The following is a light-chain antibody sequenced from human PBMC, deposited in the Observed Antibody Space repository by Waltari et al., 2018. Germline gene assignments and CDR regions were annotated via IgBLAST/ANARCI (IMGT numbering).Light chain of an antibody. CDR3: SSYAATNNLRNV. Sequence: QSALTQPPSASGSEGQSVTISCSGAFKYVSWYQKHPGKAPKLLIYDVFKRPSGVTGRFSGSQSCDTATLTVSWVQFEDEAVYYCSSYAATNNLRNVFGTGTRLTVL. CDR1: AFKY. CDR2: DVF. J-gene: IGLJ1*01. V-gene: IGLV2-8*01.